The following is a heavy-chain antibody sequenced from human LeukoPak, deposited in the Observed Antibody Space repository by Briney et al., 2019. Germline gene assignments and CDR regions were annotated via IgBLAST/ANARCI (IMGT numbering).Heavy chain of an antibody. CDR3: AKDTIRYDSSGYYYALDAFDI. CDR2: ISGSGGST. Sequence: WGSLRLSCAASGFTFSSYGMSWVRQAPGKGLEWVSAISGSGGSTYYADSVKGRFTISRDNSKNTLYLQMNSLRAEDTAVYYCAKDTIRYDSSGYYYALDAFDIWGQGTMVTVSS. CDR1: GFTFSSYG. V-gene: IGHV3-23*01. J-gene: IGHJ3*02. D-gene: IGHD3-22*01.